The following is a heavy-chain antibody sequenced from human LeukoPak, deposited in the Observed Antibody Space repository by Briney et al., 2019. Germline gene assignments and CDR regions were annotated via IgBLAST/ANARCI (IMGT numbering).Heavy chain of an antibody. J-gene: IGHJ5*02. V-gene: IGHV3-53*01. CDR3: AKDCCVLTGYRAYNWFDP. CDR2: IYSGGYT. CDR1: GFTVSSTY. Sequence: GGSLRLSCAASGFTVSSTYMSWVRQAPGKGLEWVSVIYSGGYTYYADSVKGRFTISRDNSKNTLYLQMNSLRAEDTAVYYCAKDCCVLTGYRAYNWFDPWGQGTLVTVSS. D-gene: IGHD3-9*01.